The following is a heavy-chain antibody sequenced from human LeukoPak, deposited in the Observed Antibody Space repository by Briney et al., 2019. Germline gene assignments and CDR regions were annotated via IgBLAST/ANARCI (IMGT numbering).Heavy chain of an antibody. CDR3: TRDAGTRLKYSFGYGDY. CDR1: GFTFNEYA. V-gene: IGHV3-9*01. J-gene: IGHJ4*02. Sequence: AGGSLRLSCAASGFTFNEYAMHWVRQAPGKGLEWVSSISWNSDSIAYADSVRGRFTISRDNAKSSLYLQMNSLRAKDTAVYYCTRDAGTRLKYSFGYGDYWGQGALVTVSS. CDR2: ISWNSDSI. D-gene: IGHD5-18*01.